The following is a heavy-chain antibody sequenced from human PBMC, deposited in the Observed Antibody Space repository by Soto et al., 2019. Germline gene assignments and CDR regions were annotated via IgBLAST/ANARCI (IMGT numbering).Heavy chain of an antibody. Sequence: QVQLVQSGAEVKEPGASVRLSCKASGYTFTDSYIHWVRQAPGQGLEWMGFINPVGGSTKYIQKFHCRAPLTRDMSTTTAHMFLSALRSDDTATYYCARDEGAAMGFQYWGQGTPVNVFS. CDR3: ARDEGAAMGFQY. J-gene: IGHJ4*02. D-gene: IGHD5-18*01. CDR1: GYTFTDSY. V-gene: IGHV1-46*01. CDR2: INPVGGST.